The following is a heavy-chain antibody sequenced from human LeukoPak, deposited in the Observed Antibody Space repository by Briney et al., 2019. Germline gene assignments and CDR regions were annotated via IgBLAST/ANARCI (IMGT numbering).Heavy chain of an antibody. CDR1: GFTFSSCS. Sequence: GGSLRLSCSASGFTFSSCSMHWVRQAPGKGLDYVSGISGNGGSTDYADSMKGRFTISRDNSKNTLYLQMSSLRVEDTAVYYCVSLLDDYWGQGTLVTVSS. V-gene: IGHV3-64D*09. CDR2: ISGNGGST. CDR3: VSLLDDY. J-gene: IGHJ4*02.